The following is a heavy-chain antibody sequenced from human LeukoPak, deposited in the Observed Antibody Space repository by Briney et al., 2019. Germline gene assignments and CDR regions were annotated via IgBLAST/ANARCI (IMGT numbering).Heavy chain of an antibody. CDR2: ITGSGDDT. CDR3: AKDLTGSQRGRYFDY. Sequence: GSLSLSCAASGFTFSSYAMSWVRQAPGRGLEWVSDITGSGDDTDYADSVKGRFTVSRDNSRNTLYLQINSLRVEDTAVYYCAKDLTGSQRGRYFDYWGQGTLVTVSS. V-gene: IGHV3-23*01. J-gene: IGHJ4*02. D-gene: IGHD7-27*01. CDR1: GFTFSSYA.